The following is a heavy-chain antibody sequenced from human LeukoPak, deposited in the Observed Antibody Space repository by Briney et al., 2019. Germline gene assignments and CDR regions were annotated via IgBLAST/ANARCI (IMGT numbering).Heavy chain of an antibody. D-gene: IGHD1-26*01. J-gene: IGHJ4*02. V-gene: IGHV5-51*01. Sequence: GESLKISWKGSGYSFTNYWNGRVRPVPGKGLEWSGFIYTNDSDTRYSPSFQGQVTISADKSISTATLQWRSLKASDTAIYFCARGGFGSPQFDYWGQGPLVTVSS. CDR2: IYTNDSDT. CDR1: GYSFTNYW. CDR3: ARGGFGSPQFDY.